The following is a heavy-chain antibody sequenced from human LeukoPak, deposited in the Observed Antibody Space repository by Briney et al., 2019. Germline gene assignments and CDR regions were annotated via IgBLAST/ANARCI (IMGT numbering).Heavy chain of an antibody. D-gene: IGHD6-6*01. CDR2: INHSGST. CDR3: ARARRGSTSSPFRSSIAARNYFDY. Sequence: PSETLSLTRAVYGGSFSGYYWSWIRQPPGKGLEWIGEINHSGSTNYNPSLKSRVTISVDTSKIQFSLKLSSVTAADTAVYYCARARRGSTSSPFRSSIAARNYFDYWGQGTLVTVSS. CDR1: GGSFSGYY. J-gene: IGHJ4*02. V-gene: IGHV4-34*01.